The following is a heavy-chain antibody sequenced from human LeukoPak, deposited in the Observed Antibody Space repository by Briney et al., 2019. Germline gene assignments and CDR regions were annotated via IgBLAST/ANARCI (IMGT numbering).Heavy chain of an antibody. CDR1: GFTFSSYG. J-gene: IGHJ6*02. V-gene: IGHV3-23*01. Sequence: GGSLRLSCAASGFTFSSYGMHWVRQAPGKGLECVSAINSGGDITYYADSVKGRFTISRDNSKNTLYLQMNSLRVEDTAVYYCAKVSGRIQIWPQPFGDGMDVWGQGTTVTVSS. CDR2: INSGGDIT. CDR3: AKVSGRIQIWPQPFGDGMDV. D-gene: IGHD5-18*01.